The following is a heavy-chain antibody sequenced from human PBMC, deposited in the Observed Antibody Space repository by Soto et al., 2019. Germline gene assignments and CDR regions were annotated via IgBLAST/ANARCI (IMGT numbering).Heavy chain of an antibody. CDR3: VKNLASGGTYSFDY. Sequence: EVQLVESGGDLVEPGGSLRLSWAASGFTFSDHYMDWLRKAPGKGLAVLGRVRNKANSNTTEYAASVSGRFTVSRDDSKNSLYLQMNSLKTEDTARYYCVKNLASGGTYSFDYWGRGTLVTVSS. CDR2: VRNKANSNTT. V-gene: IGHV3-72*01. CDR1: GFTFSDHY. J-gene: IGHJ4*02. D-gene: IGHD2-15*01.